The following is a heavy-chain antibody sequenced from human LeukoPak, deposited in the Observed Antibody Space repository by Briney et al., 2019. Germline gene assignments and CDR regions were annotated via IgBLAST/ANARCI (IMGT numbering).Heavy chain of an antibody. CDR3: ARTTAAPAGTGWFDP. CDR2: MSYDGSNK. V-gene: IGHV3-30*01. J-gene: IGHJ5*02. Sequence: GRSLRLSCAASGYTFSSYAMQRVRQAPGKGLEWVALMSYDGSNKYYADSVKRRFTISRDNSKNTLYLQMNSLRGEDTAVYYCARTTAAPAGTGWFDPWGQGTLVTVSS. CDR1: GYTFSSYA. D-gene: IGHD6-13*01.